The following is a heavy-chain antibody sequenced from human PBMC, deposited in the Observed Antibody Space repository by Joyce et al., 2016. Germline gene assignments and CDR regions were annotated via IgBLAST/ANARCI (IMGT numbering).Heavy chain of an antibody. V-gene: IGHV2-26*01. Sequence: QVTLKESGPVLVKPTETLTLTCTVSGFALSDGTIGVSWIRQSPGKALGWLAPIFSKDVKSYSTSLESRLTSSRDTSKSQVVLTMTNMDPADTATYYCARPPPGTYWYFDLWGRGILVTVSS. CDR3: ARPPPGTYWYFDL. J-gene: IGHJ2*01. CDR1: GFALSDGTIG. CDR2: IFSKDVK. D-gene: IGHD1-26*01.